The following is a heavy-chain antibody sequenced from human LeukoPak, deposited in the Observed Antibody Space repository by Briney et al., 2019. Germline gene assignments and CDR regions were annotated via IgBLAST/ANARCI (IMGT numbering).Heavy chain of an antibody. V-gene: IGHV4-39*07. D-gene: IGHD3-22*01. CDR1: GGSISSGTYY. Sequence: SETLSLTCTVSGGSISSGTYYWGWIRQPPGKGLEWIGSIYHSGSTYYNPSLKSRVTISVDTSKNQFSLRLSSLTAADTAVYYCACLTTADAFDIWGQGTMVTVSS. CDR3: ACLTTADAFDI. CDR2: IYHSGST. J-gene: IGHJ3*02.